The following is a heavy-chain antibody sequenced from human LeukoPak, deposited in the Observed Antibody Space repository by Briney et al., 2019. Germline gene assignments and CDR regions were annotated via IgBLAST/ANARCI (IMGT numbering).Heavy chain of an antibody. CDR2: VICSGGST. CDR3: ANSGEMLVVLVAAYYGMDV. CDR1: GFSFSRHA. J-gene: IGHJ6*04. Sequence: GGCLSLACAAAGFSFSRHAMSWVRPPARNGREWVGAVICSGGSTNYSDSGKDRLTISTDKSMNTLYLQMNSLRAEDTAVYYCANSGEMLVVLVAAYYGMDVWGRGTTVTVSS. V-gene: IGHV3-23*01. D-gene: IGHD2-15*01.